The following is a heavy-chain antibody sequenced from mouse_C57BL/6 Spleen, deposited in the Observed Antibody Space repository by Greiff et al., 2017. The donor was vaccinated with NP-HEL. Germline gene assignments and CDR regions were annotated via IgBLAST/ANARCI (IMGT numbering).Heavy chain of an antibody. Sequence: EVKLMESGGGLVKPGGSLKLSCAASGFTFSDYGMHWVRQAPEKGLEWVAYISSGSSTIYYADTVKGRFTISRDNAKNTLFLQMTSLRSEDTAMYYCARSRLPDWYFDVWGTGTTVTVSS. D-gene: IGHD2-1*01. J-gene: IGHJ1*03. CDR3: ARSRLPDWYFDV. CDR2: ISSGSSTI. V-gene: IGHV5-17*01. CDR1: GFTFSDYG.